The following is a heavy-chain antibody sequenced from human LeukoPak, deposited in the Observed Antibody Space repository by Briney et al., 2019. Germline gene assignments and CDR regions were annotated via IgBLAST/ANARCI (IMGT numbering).Heavy chain of an antibody. CDR2: IYYSGST. D-gene: IGHD6-19*01. Sequence: PSETLSLTCTVSGGSISSSSYYWGWIRQPPGKGLEWIGSIYYSGSTYYNPFLKSRVTISVDTSKNQFSLKLSSVTAADTAVYYCARDNQGWSSGHNWFDPWGQGTLVTVSS. V-gene: IGHV4-39*07. J-gene: IGHJ5*02. CDR3: ARDNQGWSSGHNWFDP. CDR1: GGSISSSSYY.